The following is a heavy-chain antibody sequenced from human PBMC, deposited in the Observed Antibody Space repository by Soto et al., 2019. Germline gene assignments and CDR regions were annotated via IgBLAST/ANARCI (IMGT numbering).Heavy chain of an antibody. V-gene: IGHV3-21*01. D-gene: IGHD6-19*01. J-gene: IGHJ4*02. CDR2: ISSSSSYI. CDR3: ARDWEGSGWPAEL. CDR1: GFTFSSYS. Sequence: GGSLRLSCAASGFTFSSYSMNWVRQAPGKGLEWVSSISSSSSYIYYADSVKGRFTISRDNAKNSVFLQMDSLRVEDTAIYYCARDWEGSGWPAELWGQGTVVTVSS.